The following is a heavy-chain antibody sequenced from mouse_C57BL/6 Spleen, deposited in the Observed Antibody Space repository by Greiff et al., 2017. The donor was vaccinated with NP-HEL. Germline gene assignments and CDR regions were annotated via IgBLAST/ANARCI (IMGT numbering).Heavy chain of an antibody. D-gene: IGHD1-1*01. V-gene: IGHV1-54*01. CDR3: ARSPVITAVVATGGYYFDY. J-gene: IGHJ2*01. CDR2: INPGSGGT. Sequence: VQLQQSGAELVRPGTSVKVSCKASGYAFTNYLIEWVKQRPGQGLEWIGVINPGSGGTNYNEKFKGKATLTADKSSSTAYMQLSSLTSEASAVYFCARSPVITAVVATGGYYFDYWGQGTTLTVSS. CDR1: GYAFTNYL.